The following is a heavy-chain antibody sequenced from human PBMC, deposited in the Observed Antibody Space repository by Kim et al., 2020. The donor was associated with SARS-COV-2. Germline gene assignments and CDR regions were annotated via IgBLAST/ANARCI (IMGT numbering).Heavy chain of an antibody. D-gene: IGHD3-22*01. CDR1: GFTFDKFA. CDR3: AKDLDLVFITKLDQ. CDR2: IAGLGIGK. Sequence: GGSLRLSCTASGFTFDKFAMSWVRQAPGKGLEWVSGIAGLGIGKYYADSVRGRFTISRDNSKNTLYLQMHSLRAEDTAVYYCAKDLDLVFITKLDQWGQG. V-gene: IGHV3-23*01. J-gene: IGHJ4*02.